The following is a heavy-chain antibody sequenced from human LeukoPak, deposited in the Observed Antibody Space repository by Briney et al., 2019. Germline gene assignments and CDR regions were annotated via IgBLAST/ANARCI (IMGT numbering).Heavy chain of an antibody. CDR1: GGSVSSDYY. Sequence: SETLSLTCTVSGGSVSSDYYWGWIRQPPGKGLEWMGSICSGGNTCYNPSLKSRVTISADSTKNHFFLQLTSATAADTAVYFCARVLNYYDSSGYPPEANHWYFDLWGRGTLVTVSS. CDR2: ICSGGNT. D-gene: IGHD3-22*01. CDR3: ARVLNYYDSSGYPPEANHWYFDL. V-gene: IGHV4-39*02. J-gene: IGHJ2*01.